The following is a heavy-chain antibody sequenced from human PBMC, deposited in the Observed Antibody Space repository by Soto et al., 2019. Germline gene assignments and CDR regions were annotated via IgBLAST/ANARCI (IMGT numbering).Heavy chain of an antibody. Sequence: SETLSLTCTVSDDSIKNYFWSWVRQPPGKGLEWIGHFYHSGTTNYSPALKSRVTISIDQSKNQFSLRLNSVTAADTAVYFCARDPGYCTNGVCPIFDFWGQGIPVTVS. J-gene: IGHJ4*02. CDR3: ARDPGYCTNGVCPIFDF. D-gene: IGHD2-8*01. V-gene: IGHV4-59*01. CDR2: FYHSGTT. CDR1: DDSIKNYF.